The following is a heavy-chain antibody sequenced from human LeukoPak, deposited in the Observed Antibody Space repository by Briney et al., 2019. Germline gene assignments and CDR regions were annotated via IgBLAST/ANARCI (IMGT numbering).Heavy chain of an antibody. V-gene: IGHV4-39*01. CDR2: INYSGST. CDR3: ARYVVYGSGKYYFDY. D-gene: IGHD3-10*01. CDR1: GGSVSSTTYF. J-gene: IGHJ4*02. Sequence: PSETLSLTCTVSGGSVSSTTYFWSWIRQPPGKGLEWIASINYSGSTYYNPSLKSRVTISVDTSENQFSLKLSSVTAADMAVYYCARYVVYGSGKYYFDYWGQGTLVTVSS.